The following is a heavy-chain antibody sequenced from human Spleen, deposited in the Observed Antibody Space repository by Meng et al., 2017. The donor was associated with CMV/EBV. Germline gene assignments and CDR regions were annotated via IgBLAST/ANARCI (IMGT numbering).Heavy chain of an antibody. CDR1: GFTFSSYW. CDR3: AAMIVAQGAFDI. D-gene: IGHD3-22*01. Sequence: GESLKISCAASGFTFSSYWMHWVRQAPGKGLVWVSRINSDGSSTSYADSVKGRFTISRENAKNSLYLQMNSLRAGDTAVYYCAAMIVAQGAFDIWGQGTMVTVSS. CDR2: INSDGSST. V-gene: IGHV3-74*01. J-gene: IGHJ3*02.